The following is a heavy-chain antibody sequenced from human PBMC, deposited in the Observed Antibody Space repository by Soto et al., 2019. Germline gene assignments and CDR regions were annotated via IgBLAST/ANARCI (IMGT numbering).Heavy chain of an antibody. J-gene: IGHJ4*02. CDR2: INQDGSEK. D-gene: IGHD1-26*01. Sequence: EVQLVESGGDLVQPGGSLRLSCAASGLTFSNYWMTWVRQAPGKGLEWVANINQDGSEKYYVDSVEGRFTISRDNAKYSMYLQMNSLTADDTAVYYCARDRGRRGGSFGDYWGQGTLVTVSS. CDR3: ARDRGRRGGSFGDY. CDR1: GLTFSNYW. V-gene: IGHV3-7*05.